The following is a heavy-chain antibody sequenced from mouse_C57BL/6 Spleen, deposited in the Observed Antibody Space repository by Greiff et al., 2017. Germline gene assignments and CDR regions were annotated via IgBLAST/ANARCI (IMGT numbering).Heavy chain of an antibody. D-gene: IGHD1-1*01. CDR2: IWSGGST. CDR3: ARNGDYYGSSSWFAY. V-gene: IGHV2-2*01. J-gene: IGHJ3*01. Sequence: VQVVESGPGLVQPSQSLSITCTVSGFSLTSYGVHWVRQSPGKGLEWLGVIWSGGSTDYNAAFISRLSISKDNSKSQVFFKMNSLQADDTAIYYCARNGDYYGSSSWFAYWGQGTLVTVSA. CDR1: GFSLTSYG.